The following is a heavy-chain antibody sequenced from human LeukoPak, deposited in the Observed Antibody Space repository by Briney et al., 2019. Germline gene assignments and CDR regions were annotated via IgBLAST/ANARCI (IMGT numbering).Heavy chain of an antibody. Sequence: GSLRLSCAASEFSVGSNYMTWVRQAPGKGLEWVSLSGGSTYYADSVKGRFTISRDNSKNTLYLQMNSLRAEDTAVYYCARGPSGYHNTGGQGTLVTVSS. J-gene: IGHJ4*02. CDR2: SGGST. D-gene: IGHD5-12*01. CDR1: EFSVGSNY. V-gene: IGHV3-66*01. CDR3: ARGPSGYHNT.